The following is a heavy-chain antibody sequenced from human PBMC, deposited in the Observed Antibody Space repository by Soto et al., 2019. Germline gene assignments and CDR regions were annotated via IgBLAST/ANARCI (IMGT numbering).Heavy chain of an antibody. Sequence: GGSLRLSXAASGFTFSNYGMHWVRQAPGKGLEWVAVISYDGSNKYYADSVKGRFTISRDNSKNTLYLQMNSLRAEDTAVYYCAKDKSQWRAGAFDIWGQGTMVTVSS. J-gene: IGHJ3*02. CDR2: ISYDGSNK. CDR1: GFTFSNYG. CDR3: AKDKSQWRAGAFDI. D-gene: IGHD6-19*01. V-gene: IGHV3-30*18.